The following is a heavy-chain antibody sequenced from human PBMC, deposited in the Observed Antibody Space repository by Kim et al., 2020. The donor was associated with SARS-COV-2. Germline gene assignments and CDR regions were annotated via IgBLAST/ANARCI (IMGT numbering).Heavy chain of an antibody. V-gene: IGHV3-21*01. CDR1: GFTFSSYS. J-gene: IGHJ6*02. CDR2: ISSSSSYI. Sequence: GGSLRLSCAASGFTFSSYSMNWVRQAPGKGLEWVSSISSSSSYISYADSVKGRFTISSDNAKNSLYLQMNSLRAEDTAVYNCAGGDVVATIAPWPGGMDVWGQGTTVTVSS. CDR3: AGGDVVATIAPWPGGMDV. D-gene: IGHD5-12*01.